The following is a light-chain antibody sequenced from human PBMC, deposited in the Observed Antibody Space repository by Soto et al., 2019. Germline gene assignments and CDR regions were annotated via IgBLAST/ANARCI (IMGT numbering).Light chain of an antibody. J-gene: IGKJ5*01. CDR2: GAS. CDR3: QQYADSPIA. Sequence: EIVLTQSPGTLSLSPGERATLSCRASQSVGRNFLAWFQQKPAQAPTLLMYGASSRATGIPDRFSGSSSGTDFTLTITRLEPEDSAMYYCQQYADSPIAFGQGTRLDIK. V-gene: IGKV3-20*01. CDR1: QSVGRNF.